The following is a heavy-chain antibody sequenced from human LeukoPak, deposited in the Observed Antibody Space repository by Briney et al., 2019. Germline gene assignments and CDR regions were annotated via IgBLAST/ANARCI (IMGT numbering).Heavy chain of an antibody. D-gene: IGHD2-2*02. CDR1: GGSISSYY. Sequence: PSETLSLTCTVSGGSISSYYWSWIRQPAGKGLEWIGRIYTSGSTNYNPSPKSRVTMSVDTSKNQFSLKLSSVTAADTAVYYCARDIVVVPAAIPRMGGHYYMDVWGKGTTVTVSS. V-gene: IGHV4-4*07. CDR3: ARDIVVVPAAIPRMGGHYYMDV. CDR2: IYTSGST. J-gene: IGHJ6*03.